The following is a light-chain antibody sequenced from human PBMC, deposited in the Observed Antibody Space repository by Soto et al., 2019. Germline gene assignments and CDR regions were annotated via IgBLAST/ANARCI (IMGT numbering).Light chain of an antibody. V-gene: IGKV3-20*01. CDR1: QSVRNSY. CDR2: GAS. CDR3: QQYGSSPGT. J-gene: IGKJ1*01. Sequence: EIVLTQSPGTLSLSPGERATLSCRASQSVRNSYLAWYQQKPGQAPRLLINGASSRATGIPDRFSGSGSGTDFTLTISRLEPEDFAVYYCQQYGSSPGTFGQGTKVEIK.